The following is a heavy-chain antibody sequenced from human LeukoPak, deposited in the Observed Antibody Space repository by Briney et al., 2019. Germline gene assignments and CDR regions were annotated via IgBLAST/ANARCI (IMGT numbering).Heavy chain of an antibody. V-gene: IGHV4-61*02. CDR1: GGSISSGSYY. CDR3: ATDYGGNSAIRF. J-gene: IGHJ4*01. CDR2: IYTSGST. Sequence: SQTLSLTCTVSGGSISSGSYYWSWIRQPAGKGLEWIGRIYTSGSTNYNPSRKSRVTISVDTSKNQFSLKLSSVTAADTAVYYCATDYGGNSAIRFWGQGTLVTVSS. D-gene: IGHD4-23*01.